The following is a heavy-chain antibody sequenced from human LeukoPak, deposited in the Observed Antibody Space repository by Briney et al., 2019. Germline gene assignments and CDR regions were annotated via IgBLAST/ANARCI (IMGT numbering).Heavy chain of an antibody. CDR1: GGSISSYY. Sequence: SETLSLTCTVSGGSISSYYWSWIRQPPGKGLEWIGYICYSGSTNYNPSLKSRVTISVDTSKNQFSLKLTSVTAADTAVYCCARGGGSGYSYGWGQGTLVTVSS. V-gene: IGHV4-59*01. CDR2: ICYSGST. D-gene: IGHD5-18*01. J-gene: IGHJ4*02. CDR3: ARGGGSGYSYG.